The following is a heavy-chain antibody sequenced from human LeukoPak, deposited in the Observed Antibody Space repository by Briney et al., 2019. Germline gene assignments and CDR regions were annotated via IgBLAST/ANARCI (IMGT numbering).Heavy chain of an antibody. J-gene: IGHJ4*02. CDR1: GGSISSYY. D-gene: IGHD6-13*01. CDR3: ARLSLDYSTREDY. Sequence: PSETLSLTCTVSGGSISSYYWSWIRQPPGKGLEWIGYIYYSGSTNYNPSLKSRVTISVDTSKNQFSLKLSSVTAADTAVYCCARLSLDYSTREDYWGQGTLVTVSS. V-gene: IGHV4-59*08. CDR2: IYYSGST.